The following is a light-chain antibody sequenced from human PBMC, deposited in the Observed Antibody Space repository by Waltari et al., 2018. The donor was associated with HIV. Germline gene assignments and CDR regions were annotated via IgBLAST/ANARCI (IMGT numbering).Light chain of an antibody. Sequence: YELTQPPSVSVAPGQTAMITCGGNNIESKSVQWYQQKPGQAPVLVIYFDLDRPSGIPERFSGSVSGNTATLPISRVDAGDEADYYCQVWDRSSDQVIFGGGTKLTVL. J-gene: IGLJ2*01. V-gene: IGLV3-21*04. CDR3: QVWDRSSDQVI. CDR2: FDL. CDR1: NIESKS.